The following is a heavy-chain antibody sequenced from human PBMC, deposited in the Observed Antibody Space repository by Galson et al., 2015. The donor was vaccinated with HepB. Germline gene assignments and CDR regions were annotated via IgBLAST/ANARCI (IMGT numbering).Heavy chain of an antibody. CDR3: ARDVDWALDH. D-gene: IGHD3-9*01. CDR2: ISTKRGNT. CDR1: GYTFNKYG. V-gene: IGHV1-18*01. Sequence: SVKVSCKASGYTFNKYGISWVRQAPGKGVEWMGWISTKRGNTKHAQRLQGRVTMTTETSTNTAYMELRSLRSADTAVYYCARDVDWALDHWGQGTLVTVSS. J-gene: IGHJ4*02.